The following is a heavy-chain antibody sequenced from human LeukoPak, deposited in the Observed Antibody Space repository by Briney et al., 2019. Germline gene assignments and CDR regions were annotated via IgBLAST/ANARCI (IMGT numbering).Heavy chain of an antibody. CDR3: AKSRATDFDY. CDR1: GFTFDGYA. D-gene: IGHD1-26*01. J-gene: IGHJ4*02. V-gene: IGHV3-43*02. CDR2: ISGDST. Sequence: GGSLRLSCAASGFTFDGYAMHWVRQAPGKGLEWVSLISGDSTYYADSVKGRFTISRDNSKNSLYLQMNSLGTEDTALYYCAKSRATDFDYWGQGTLVTVSS.